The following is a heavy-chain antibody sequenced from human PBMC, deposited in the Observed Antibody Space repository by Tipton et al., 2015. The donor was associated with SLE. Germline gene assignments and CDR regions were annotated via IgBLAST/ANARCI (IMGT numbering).Heavy chain of an antibody. J-gene: IGHJ4*02. CDR3: ARGGVGGYDYFDY. V-gene: IGHV4-31*03. CDR2: IYNSRGT. D-gene: IGHD5-12*01. Sequence: TLSLTCTVSGGSISTGGYYWSLIRQHPGKGLEWIGYIYNSRGTDYNPSLKSRVTISADTSKNHFSLNLSSVTAADTAVYYCARGGVGGYDYFDYWGQGALVTVSS. CDR1: GGSISTGGYY.